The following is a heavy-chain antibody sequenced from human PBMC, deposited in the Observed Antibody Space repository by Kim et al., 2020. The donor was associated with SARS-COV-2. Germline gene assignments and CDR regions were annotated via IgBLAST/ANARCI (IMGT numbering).Heavy chain of an antibody. CDR3: AIMYSGSYNYYYYGIVV. J-gene: IGHJ6*01. CDR1: GYTFTSYA. D-gene: IGHD1-26*01. Sequence: ASVKVSCKASGYTFTSYAMNWVRQAPGQGLEWMGWINTNTANPTSAQGFSGRFVFSFDTSVSTAYLQISSLKAEDNAVDYCAIMYSGSYNYYYYGIVVWG. CDR2: INTNTANP. V-gene: IGHV7-4-1*02.